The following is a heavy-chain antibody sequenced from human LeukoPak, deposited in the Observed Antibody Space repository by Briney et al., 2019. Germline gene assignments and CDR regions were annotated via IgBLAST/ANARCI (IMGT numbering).Heavy chain of an antibody. V-gene: IGHV1-46*01. CDR2: IIPSGGNT. D-gene: IGHD3-10*01. J-gene: IGHJ4*02. CDR3: VREFSGGLFDY. Sequence: ASVKVSCKASGYTFTNYYMHWVRQAPGQGPEWMGIIIPSGGNTNYAQKFQGRVTMTRDTSTSTVYLELSSLRSEDMAVYYCVREFSGGLFDYWGQGTLVTVSS. CDR1: GYTFTNYY.